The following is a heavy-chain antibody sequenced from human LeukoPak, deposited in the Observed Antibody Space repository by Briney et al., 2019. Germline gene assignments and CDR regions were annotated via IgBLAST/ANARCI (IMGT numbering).Heavy chain of an antibody. Sequence: SETLSLTCTVSGGSVINYYWSWIRQPAGKGLEWIGRIYSTGDINYNPSLRSRVTISIDTSKNQFSLKLISVTAADTAVYYCAETSGLYYWESHFDYWGRGTLVTVSS. CDR3: AETSGLYYWESHFDY. D-gene: IGHD2-8*01. J-gene: IGHJ4*02. V-gene: IGHV4-4*07. CDR2: IYSTGDI. CDR1: GGSVINYY.